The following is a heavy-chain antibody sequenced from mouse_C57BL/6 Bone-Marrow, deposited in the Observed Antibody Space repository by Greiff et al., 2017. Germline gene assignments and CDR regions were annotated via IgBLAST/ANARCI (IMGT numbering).Heavy chain of an antibody. Sequence: LEESGAELVKPGASVKISCKASGYAFSSYWMNWVTQRPGKGLEWIGKISPGDGDTNYKGKFKGKATLPADQSYSTAYMKLSSLTSEDSAVYVCARRVCSSYWYFDVWGTGTTVTVSS. J-gene: IGHJ1*03. V-gene: IGHV1-80*01. CDR3: ARRVCSSYWYFDV. D-gene: IGHD1-1*01. CDR2: ISPGDGDT. CDR1: GYAFSSYW.